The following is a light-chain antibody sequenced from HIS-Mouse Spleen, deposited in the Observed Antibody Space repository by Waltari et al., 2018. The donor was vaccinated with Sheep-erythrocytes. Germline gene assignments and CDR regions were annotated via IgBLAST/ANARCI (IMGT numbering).Light chain of an antibody. CDR1: ALPKQY. V-gene: IGLV3-25*03. CDR3: QSADSSGTYVV. CDR2: KDN. J-gene: IGLJ2*01. Sequence: SYELTQPPSVSMSPGQTARITCSGDALPKQYAYWYQQKPGQAPVLMIYKDNERPSGIPERFSGSSSGKTVTLTISGVQAEDEADYYCQSADSSGTYVVFGGGTKLTVL.